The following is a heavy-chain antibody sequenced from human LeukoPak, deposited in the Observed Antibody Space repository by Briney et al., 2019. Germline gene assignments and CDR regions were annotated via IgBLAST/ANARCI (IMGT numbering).Heavy chain of an antibody. V-gene: IGHV3-20*04. Sequence: GGSLRLSCAASGFTFSSYGMSWVRQAPGKGLEWVSGINWNGGSTGYADSVKGRFTISRDNAKNSLYLQMNSLRAEDTALYYCARDGSSWYQHYWGQGTLVTVSS. D-gene: IGHD6-13*01. CDR2: INWNGGST. CDR3: ARDGSSWYQHY. J-gene: IGHJ4*02. CDR1: GFTFSSYG.